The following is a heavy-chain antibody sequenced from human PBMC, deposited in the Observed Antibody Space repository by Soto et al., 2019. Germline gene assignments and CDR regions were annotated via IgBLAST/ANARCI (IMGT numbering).Heavy chain of an antibody. J-gene: IGHJ3*02. Sequence: QVQLQESGPGLVKPXQTLSLTCTVSGGSISSGGYYWSWIRQHPGKGLEWIGYIYYSGSTYYNPSLNSRVTISVDTSKNQCSLKLSSVTAADTAVYYCARWRKEPTTVTTIGAFDIWGQGTMVTVSS. D-gene: IGHD4-17*01. CDR2: IYYSGST. CDR3: ARWRKEPTTVTTIGAFDI. V-gene: IGHV4-31*03. CDR1: GGSISSGGYY.